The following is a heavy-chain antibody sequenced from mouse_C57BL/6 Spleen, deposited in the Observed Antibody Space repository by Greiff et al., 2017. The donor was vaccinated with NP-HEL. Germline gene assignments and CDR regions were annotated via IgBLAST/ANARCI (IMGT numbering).Heavy chain of an antibody. D-gene: IGHD1-3*01. CDR2: INPSSGST. V-gene: IGHV1-7*01. CDR1: GYTFTRYW. Sequence: QVQLQQSGAELAKPGASVKLSCKASGYTFTRYWMHWVKQRLGQGLEWIGYINPSSGSTKYNQTFQYTATLTADKSSSTAYMKLNSLTYEDSAVYYCTRNNYSFDDRGQGTTLTVSA. J-gene: IGHJ2*01. CDR3: TRNNYSFDD.